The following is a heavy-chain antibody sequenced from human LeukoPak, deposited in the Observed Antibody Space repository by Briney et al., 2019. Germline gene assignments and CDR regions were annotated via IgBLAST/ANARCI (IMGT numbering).Heavy chain of an antibody. J-gene: IGHJ4*02. CDR3: ARGEQRMWLLLPNYFDY. D-gene: IGHD3-22*01. V-gene: IGHV3-11*04. Sequence: KPGGSLRLSCAASGFTFSDYYMSWIRQAPGKGLEWVSYISSSGSTIYYADSVKGRFTISRDNAKNSLHLQMNSLRAEDTAVYYCARGEQRMWLLLPNYFDYWGQGTLVTVSS. CDR1: GFTFSDYY. CDR2: ISSSGSTI.